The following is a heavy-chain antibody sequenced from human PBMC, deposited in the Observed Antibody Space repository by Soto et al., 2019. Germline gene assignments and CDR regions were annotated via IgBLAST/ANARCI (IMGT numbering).Heavy chain of an antibody. D-gene: IGHD6-13*01. V-gene: IGHV3-30*03. Sequence: QVQLVESGGGVVQPGRSLTLSCAASGFAFSNFGMQWVRQAPGKGLEWVASISHDGNIKYSADSVKGRFTISRDNSKNTLYLPMNSLRSEDTAVYFCARFWGPITAAVDDYWGQGTLVTVSS. CDR1: GFAFSNFG. CDR3: ARFWGPITAAVDDY. J-gene: IGHJ4*02. CDR2: ISHDGNIK.